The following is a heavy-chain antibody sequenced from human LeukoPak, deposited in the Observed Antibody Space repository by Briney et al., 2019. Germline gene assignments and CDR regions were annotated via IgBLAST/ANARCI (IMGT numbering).Heavy chain of an antibody. V-gene: IGHV4-59*01. CDR1: GGSISSYY. CDR3: ARERTVTTLFDY. D-gene: IGHD4-17*01. Sequence: PSETLSLTCTVSGGSISSYYWSWIRQPPGKGLEWIGYIYYSGSTNYNPSLKSRVTISVDTSKNQFSLKLSSVTAADTAVYYCARERTVTTLFDYWGQGTLVTVSS. CDR2: IYYSGST. J-gene: IGHJ4*02.